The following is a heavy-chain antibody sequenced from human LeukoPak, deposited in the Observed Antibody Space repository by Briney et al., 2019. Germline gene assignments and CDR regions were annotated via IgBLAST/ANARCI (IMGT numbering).Heavy chain of an antibody. V-gene: IGHV3-21*01. D-gene: IGHD1-26*01. Sequence: GGSLRLSCAASGFTFSSYSMNWVRQAPGKGLEWVSSISSSSSYIYYADSVKGRFTISRDNAKNSLYLQMNSLRAEDTAVYYCARYFGGGSYELDYWGQGTLVTVSS. CDR2: ISSSSSYI. CDR3: ARYFGGGSYELDY. J-gene: IGHJ4*02. CDR1: GFTFSSYS.